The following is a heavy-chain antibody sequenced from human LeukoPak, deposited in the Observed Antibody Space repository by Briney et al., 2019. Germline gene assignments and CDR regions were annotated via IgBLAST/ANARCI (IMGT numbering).Heavy chain of an antibody. V-gene: IGHV3-9*01. CDR1: GFTFDDYA. J-gene: IGHJ4*02. CDR2: ISWNSGSI. Sequence: PGRSLRLSCAASGFTFDDYAMHWVRQAPGKGLEWVSGISWNSGSIGYADSVKGRFTISRDNAKNSLYLQMNSLRAEDTAVYYCARGLDATRDYWGQGTLVTVSS. CDR3: ARGLDATRDY.